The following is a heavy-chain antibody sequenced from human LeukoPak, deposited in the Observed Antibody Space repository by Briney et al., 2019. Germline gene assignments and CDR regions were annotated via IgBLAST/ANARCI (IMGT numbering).Heavy chain of an antibody. CDR1: GYTFTSYD. CDR2: MNPNSGNT. J-gene: IGHJ6*03. V-gene: IGHV1-8*01. CDR3: ARALSWTTESYYYMDV. D-gene: IGHD3/OR15-3a*01. Sequence: ASVKVSCKASGYTFTSYDINWVRQAPGQGLEWMGWMNPNSGNTGYAQTFQGRVTMTKNTSITTAYIELSSLRSEDTAVYYCARALSWTTESYYYMDVWGKGTTVTVSS.